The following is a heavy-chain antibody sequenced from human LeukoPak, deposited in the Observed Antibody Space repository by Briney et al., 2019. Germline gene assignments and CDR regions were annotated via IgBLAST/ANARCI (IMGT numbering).Heavy chain of an antibody. CDR2: INHSGST. CDR1: GGSFSGYY. V-gene: IGHV4-34*01. D-gene: IGHD1-1*01. Sequence: SETLSLTCAVYGGSFSGYYWSWIRQPPGKGLEWIGEINHSGSTNYNPSLKSRVTISVDTSKNQFSLKLSSVTAADTAVYYCARFTGTTSYWGQGTLVTVSS. J-gene: IGHJ4*02. CDR3: ARFTGTTSY.